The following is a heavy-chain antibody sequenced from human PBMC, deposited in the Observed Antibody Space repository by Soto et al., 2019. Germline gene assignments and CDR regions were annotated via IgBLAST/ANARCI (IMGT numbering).Heavy chain of an antibody. Sequence: QVQLQEEGPGLVTPSETLSLTCTVSGGSISSYYWSWIRQPPGKGLEWIGYIYYSGSTNYNPSLKSRDTISVDTSKNQFSLKLSSVTAADTAVYYCARDTRYWFDPWGQGTLVTVSS. CDR1: GGSISSYY. J-gene: IGHJ5*02. CDR3: ARDTRYWFDP. V-gene: IGHV4-59*01. CDR2: IYYSGST.